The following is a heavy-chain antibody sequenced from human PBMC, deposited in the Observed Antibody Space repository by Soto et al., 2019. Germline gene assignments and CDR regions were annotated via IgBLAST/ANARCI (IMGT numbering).Heavy chain of an antibody. Sequence: ASVKVSFKASGYTFTGYYMHWVRQAPGQGIEWMGWINPNSGGTNYAQKFQGRVTMTRDTSISTAYMELSRLRSDDTAVYYCAGAYCSSTSCYLGYGMDVWGQGTTVTVSS. V-gene: IGHV1-2*02. D-gene: IGHD2-2*01. CDR3: AGAYCSSTSCYLGYGMDV. CDR2: INPNSGGT. J-gene: IGHJ6*02. CDR1: GYTFTGYY.